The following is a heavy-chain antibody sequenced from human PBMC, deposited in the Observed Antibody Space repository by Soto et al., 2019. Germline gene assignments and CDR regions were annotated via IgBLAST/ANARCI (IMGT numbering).Heavy chain of an antibody. V-gene: IGHV1-46*01. CDR2: INPSGGGT. J-gene: IGHJ4*02. Sequence: QVQLVQSGTEVKKPGASVKVSCKASGYTFLDFYIRWVRQAPGQGLEWMGFINPSGGGTTYAQQFQGRVTMTRDTSTSTVYMELISLRSEDTAIYYCARDKPFSAGYWGQGTLVT. CDR1: GYTFLDFY. D-gene: IGHD3-3*02. CDR3: ARDKPFSAGY.